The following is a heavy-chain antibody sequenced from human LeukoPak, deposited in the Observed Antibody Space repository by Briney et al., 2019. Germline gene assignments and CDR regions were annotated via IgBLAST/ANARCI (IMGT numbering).Heavy chain of an antibody. V-gene: IGHV3-7*03. Sequence: GGSLRLSCAASGFTVSNYWMTWGRQAPGKGLEWVANINRDGSERYYVDSVKGRFTISRDDAKSSLYLQMNSLSAEDTAVYYCARRNAMDVWGQGTTVTVSS. CDR2: INRDGSER. CDR3: ARRNAMDV. J-gene: IGHJ6*02. CDR1: GFTVSNYW.